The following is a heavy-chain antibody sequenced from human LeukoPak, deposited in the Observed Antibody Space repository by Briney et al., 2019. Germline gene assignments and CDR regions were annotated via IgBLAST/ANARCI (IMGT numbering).Heavy chain of an antibody. J-gene: IGHJ3*02. CDR1: GGSISSYY. CDR3: ARVTPYCTNGVCYISAFDI. D-gene: IGHD2-8*01. Sequence: SETLSLTCTVSGGSISSYYWSWIRQPPGKGLEWIGYIYYSGSTNYNPSLKSRVIISVDTSKNQFSLKLSSVTAADTAVYYCARVTPYCTNGVCYISAFDIWGQGTMVTVSS. V-gene: IGHV4-59*01. CDR2: IYYSGST.